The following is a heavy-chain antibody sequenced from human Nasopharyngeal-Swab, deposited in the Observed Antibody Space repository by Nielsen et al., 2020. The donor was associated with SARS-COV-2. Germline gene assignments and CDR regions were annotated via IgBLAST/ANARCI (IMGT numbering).Heavy chain of an antibody. Sequence: GESLKISCAASGFTFSSYAMHWVRQAPGKGLEWVAVISYDGSNKYYADSAKGRFTISRDNSKNTLYLQMNSLRAEDTAVYYCARDSGAPMDVWGQGTTVTVSS. CDR3: ARDSGAPMDV. D-gene: IGHD3-10*01. J-gene: IGHJ6*02. CDR1: GFTFSSYA. CDR2: ISYDGSNK. V-gene: IGHV3-30-3*01.